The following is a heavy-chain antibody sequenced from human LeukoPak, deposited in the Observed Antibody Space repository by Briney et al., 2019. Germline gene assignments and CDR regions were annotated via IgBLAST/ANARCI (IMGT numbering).Heavy chain of an antibody. CDR2: IKTDGSDT. J-gene: IGHJ4*02. D-gene: IGHD6-19*01. CDR3: ARGGSSGCLDY. CDR1: GFTYSSYW. Sequence: GGSLRLSCAASGFTYSSYWMHWVRQAPGKGLVWVSRIKTDGSDTSYADSVKGRFTISRDNAKNTLYLQMNSMSAEDTAVYYCARGGSSGCLDYWGQGTLVTVSS. V-gene: IGHV3-74*01.